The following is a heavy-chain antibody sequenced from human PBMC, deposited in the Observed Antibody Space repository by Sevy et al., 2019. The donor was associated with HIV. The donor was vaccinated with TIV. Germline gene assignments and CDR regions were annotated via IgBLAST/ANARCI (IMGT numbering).Heavy chain of an antibody. D-gene: IGHD3-22*01. J-gene: IGHJ3*02. CDR2: ISSSSSYI. Sequence: GGSLRFSCAASGFTFSSYSMNWVRQAPGKGLEWVSSISSSSSYIYYADSVKGRFTISRDNAKNSLYLQMNSLRAEDTAVYYCAREGGGYYYDSSGYDDAFDIWGQGTMVTVSS. V-gene: IGHV3-21*01. CDR1: GFTFSSYS. CDR3: AREGGGYYYDSSGYDDAFDI.